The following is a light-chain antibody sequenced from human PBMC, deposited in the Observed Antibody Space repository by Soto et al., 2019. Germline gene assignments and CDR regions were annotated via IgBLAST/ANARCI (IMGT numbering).Light chain of an antibody. J-gene: IGKJ5*01. CDR1: QTISSY. Sequence: DIQMTQSPSSLSASVGDRVTITCRASQTISSYLNWYQQKPGKAPKLLIYAASSLESGVPSKFSGSGSGTDFTLTISSLQPEDFATYYCQQSYNTPGTFGQGTRLEIQ. CDR3: QQSYNTPGT. CDR2: AAS. V-gene: IGKV1-39*01.